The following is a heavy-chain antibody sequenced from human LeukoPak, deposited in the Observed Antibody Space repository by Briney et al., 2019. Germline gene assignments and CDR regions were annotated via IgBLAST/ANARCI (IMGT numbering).Heavy chain of an antibody. J-gene: IGHJ5*02. V-gene: IGHV1-2*02. CDR3: AREGYCSTTYCYGAWFDP. D-gene: IGHD2-2*01. CDR1: GYTFTGYY. CDR2: INPNSGDT. Sequence: ASVKVSCKASGYTFTGYYIHWVRQAPGQGLEWMGWINPNSGDTNYAQKFQGRVTMTRATSINTAYMELSRLRSDDTAVYYCAREGYCSTTYCYGAWFDPWGQGTLVTVSS.